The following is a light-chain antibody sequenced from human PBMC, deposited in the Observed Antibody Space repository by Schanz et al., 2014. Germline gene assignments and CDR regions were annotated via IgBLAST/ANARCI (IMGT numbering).Light chain of an antibody. J-gene: IGKJ1*01. CDR3: QNYGSLPKWT. Sequence: EIVLTQSPGTLSLSPGESATLSCRASQSIGNNFVAWYRQKPGQAPRLLMYGASSRAAGVPDRFSGSGSGTDFTLTISRLEPEDFAVYYCQNYGSLPKWTFGQGTKVEIK. CDR1: QSIGNNF. CDR2: GAS. V-gene: IGKV3-20*01.